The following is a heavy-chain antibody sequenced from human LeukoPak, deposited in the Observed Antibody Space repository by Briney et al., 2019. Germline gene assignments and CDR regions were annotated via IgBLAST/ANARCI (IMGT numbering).Heavy chain of an antibody. D-gene: IGHD1-26*01. CDR2: IIPIFGAA. Sequence: ASVKVSCKASGGTFSSYAISWVRQAPGQGLEWMGGIIPIFGAANYAQKFQGRVTITADESTSTAYMELSSLRSEDTAVYYCARRPFGGSYECFDYWGQGTLVTVSS. CDR1: GGTFSSYA. V-gene: IGHV1-69*13. CDR3: ARRPFGGSYECFDY. J-gene: IGHJ4*02.